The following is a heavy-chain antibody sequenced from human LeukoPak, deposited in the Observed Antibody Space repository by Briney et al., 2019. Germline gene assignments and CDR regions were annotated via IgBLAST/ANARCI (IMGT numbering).Heavy chain of an antibody. Sequence: GGSLRLSCAASGFTFSSYSMNWVRQAPGKGLEWVSSISSSSSYIYYTDSVKGRFTISRDNAKNSLYLQMNSLRAGDTAVYYCARITVTSRGYYYGMDVWGQGTTVTVSS. V-gene: IGHV3-21*01. J-gene: IGHJ6*02. CDR1: GFTFSSYS. D-gene: IGHD4-17*01. CDR3: ARITVTSRGYYYGMDV. CDR2: ISSSSSYI.